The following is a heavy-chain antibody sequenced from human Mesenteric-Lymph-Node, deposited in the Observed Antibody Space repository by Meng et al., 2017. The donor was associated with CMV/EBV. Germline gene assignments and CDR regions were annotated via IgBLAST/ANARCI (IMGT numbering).Heavy chain of an antibody. D-gene: IGHD3-22*01. CDR2: VSYDGSNK. Sequence: GGSLRLSCAASGFTFSSYAMHWVRQTPGKGLEWVAVVSYDGSNKYYADSVRGRFTISRDNSKNTLFLQMNSLTSDDTALYYCARDRTHYYDSSGYYYPHYWGQGTLVTVSS. CDR1: GFTFSSYA. CDR3: ARDRTHYYDSSGYYYPHY. J-gene: IGHJ4*02. V-gene: IGHV3-30-3*01.